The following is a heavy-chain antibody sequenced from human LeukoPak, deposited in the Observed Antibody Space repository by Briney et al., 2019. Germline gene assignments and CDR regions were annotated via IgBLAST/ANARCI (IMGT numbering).Heavy chain of an antibody. CDR2: INSNGDEI. J-gene: IGHJ4*02. CDR3: ASWIGSSSLDY. CDR1: GFTFSTYA. V-gene: IGHV3-23*01. Sequence: PGGSLRLSCAASGFTFSTYAMTWVRQAPGKGLEWVSGINSNGDEIYYADSVRGRFTISRDNSNNALYLQMDSLRAEDTAVYYCASWIGSSSLDYRGPVTLVTVSS. D-gene: IGHD6-6*01.